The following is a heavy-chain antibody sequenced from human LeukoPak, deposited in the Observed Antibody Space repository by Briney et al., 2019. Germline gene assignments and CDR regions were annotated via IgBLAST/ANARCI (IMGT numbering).Heavy chain of an antibody. CDR2: ISSSSSYI. CDR3: ASSNCSSTSCYLDWFDP. CDR1: GFTFSSYS. V-gene: IGHV3-21*01. J-gene: IGHJ5*02. D-gene: IGHD2-2*01. Sequence: GGSLRLSCAASGFTFSSYSMNWVRQAPGKGLEWVSSISSSSSYIYYADSMKGRFTISRDNAKNSLYLQMNSLRAEDTAVYYCASSNCSSTSCYLDWFDPWGQGTLVTVSS.